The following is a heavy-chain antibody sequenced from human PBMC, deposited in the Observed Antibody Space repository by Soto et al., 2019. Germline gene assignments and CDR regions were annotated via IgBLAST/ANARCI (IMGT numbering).Heavy chain of an antibody. V-gene: IGHV4-39*02. CDR1: GGSISSSSYY. CDR3: ARDSSEYGGTNFDN. J-gene: IGHJ4*02. D-gene: IGHD4-17*01. Sequence: QLQLQESGPGLVKPSETLSLTCTVSGGSISSSSYYWGWIRQPPGKGLEWIGTIYHSGSTYYNPSLKSRVTISVDTSKNQFSLKLSSVTAADMAVYYCARDSSEYGGTNFDNWGQGTLVTVSS. CDR2: IYHSGST.